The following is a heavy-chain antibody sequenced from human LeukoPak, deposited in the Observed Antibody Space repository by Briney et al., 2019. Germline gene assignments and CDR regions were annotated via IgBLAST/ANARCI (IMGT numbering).Heavy chain of an antibody. V-gene: IGHV3-64*01. CDR3: ARDLVAGNYYYYGMDV. CDR2: ISSNGGST. CDR1: GFTFSIYA. Sequence: PGGSLRLSCAASGFTFSIYAMHWVRQAPGKGLEYVSDISSNGGSTYYANSVNGRFTISRDNSKNTLYLQMGSLRTEDMAVYYCARDLVAGNYYYYGMDVWGQGTTVTVSS. D-gene: IGHD6-19*01. J-gene: IGHJ6*02.